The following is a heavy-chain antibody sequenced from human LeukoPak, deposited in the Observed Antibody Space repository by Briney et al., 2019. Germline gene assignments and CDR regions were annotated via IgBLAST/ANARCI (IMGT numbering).Heavy chain of an antibody. CDR1: GFTFSGSA. Sequence: GSLRLSCAASGFTFSGSAMHWVRQASGKGLEWVGRIRSKANSYTTEYAASVKGRFTISRDDSKSIAYLQMNSLKTEDTAVYYCRGARLNYYYYYMDVWGKGTTVTISS. CDR3: RGARLNYYYYYMDV. CDR2: IRSKANSYTT. V-gene: IGHV3-73*01. J-gene: IGHJ6*03. D-gene: IGHD6-25*01.